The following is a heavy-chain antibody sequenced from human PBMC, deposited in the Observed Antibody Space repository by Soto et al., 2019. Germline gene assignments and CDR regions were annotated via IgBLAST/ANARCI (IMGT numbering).Heavy chain of an antibody. CDR1: GFTFSDYW. V-gene: IGHV3-7*05. Sequence: EVQLVESGGGLVQPGGSLRLSCAASGFTFSDYWMSWVRQAPGKGLECVANIKTDGSEKYYVDPVEGRFTISRDNAKNSLYLQMNSLRAEDTAVYYCASSMGRGGNDYWGQGTLVAVSS. J-gene: IGHJ4*02. CDR3: ASSMGRGGNDY. D-gene: IGHD3-10*01. CDR2: IKTDGSEK.